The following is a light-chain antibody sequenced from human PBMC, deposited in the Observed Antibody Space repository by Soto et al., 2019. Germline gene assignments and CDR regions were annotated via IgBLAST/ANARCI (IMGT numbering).Light chain of an antibody. V-gene: IGKV3-11*01. Sequence: VIKTSETLSLGTECISTLSSMASQSVSSYLAWYQQKPGQAPRLLIYDASNRATGIPARFSGSGSGTDFTLSISSLEPQQFAFYYCQQRIHWPFAFGQGTRLEIK. CDR3: QQRIHWPFA. CDR2: DAS. CDR1: QSVSSY. J-gene: IGKJ5*01.